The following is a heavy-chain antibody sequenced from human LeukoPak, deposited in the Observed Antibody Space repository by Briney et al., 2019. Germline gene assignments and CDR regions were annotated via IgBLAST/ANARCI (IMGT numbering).Heavy chain of an antibody. V-gene: IGHV3-48*04. CDR2: INSDTNIT. J-gene: IGHJ4*02. CDR3: VRDFGESSGYYFDY. Sequence: SGGSLRLSCVASGFSFSSYPMNWVRQAPGKGLEWVSHINSDTNITPYTASVSGRFTISRDNAKNTLYLQMNSLRAEDTAVYYCVRDFGESSGYYFDYWGQGTLVTVSS. D-gene: IGHD3-22*01. CDR1: GFSFSSYP.